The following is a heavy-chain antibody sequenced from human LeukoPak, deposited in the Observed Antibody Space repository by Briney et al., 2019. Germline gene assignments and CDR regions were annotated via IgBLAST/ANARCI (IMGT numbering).Heavy chain of an antibody. CDR1: GFNFGAYA. V-gene: IGHV3-9*01. Sequence: PGGSLRLSCTASGFNFGAYAMHWVRQAPGKGLEWVSSITWNTYNKNYADSVKGRFTISRDNDKNSLYLQINSLRTDDTAFYFCAKDRAGGGYNFFDYWGQGTLVTVSS. D-gene: IGHD5-12*01. CDR2: ITWNTYNK. J-gene: IGHJ4*02. CDR3: AKDRAGGGYNFFDY.